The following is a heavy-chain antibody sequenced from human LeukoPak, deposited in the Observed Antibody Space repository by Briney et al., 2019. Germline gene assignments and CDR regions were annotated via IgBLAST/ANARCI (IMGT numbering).Heavy chain of an antibody. CDR2: IYYSGST. D-gene: IGHD5-12*01. Sequence: PSETLSLTCTVSGGSISSSSYYWGWIRQPPGKGLEWIGSIYYSGSTYYNPSLKSRVTISVDTSKNQFSLKLSSVTAADTAVYYCAKDGREWPRSLDYWGQGTLVTVSS. CDR1: GGSISSSSYY. V-gene: IGHV4-39*07. J-gene: IGHJ4*02. CDR3: AKDGREWPRSLDY.